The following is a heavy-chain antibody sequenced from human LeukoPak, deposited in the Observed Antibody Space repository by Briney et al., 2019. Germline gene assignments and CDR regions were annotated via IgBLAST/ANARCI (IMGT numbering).Heavy chain of an antibody. CDR2: IIPIFGTA. V-gene: IGHV1-69*13. CDR1: GGTFSSYA. Sequence: ASVKVSCKASGGTFSSYAISWVRQAPGQGLEWMGGIIPIFGTANYAQKFQGRVTITADESTSTAYMELSSLRSEDTAVYYCARERPAYSYGEPVPFDYWGQGTLVTVSS. J-gene: IGHJ4*02. CDR3: ARERPAYSYGEPVPFDY. D-gene: IGHD5-18*01.